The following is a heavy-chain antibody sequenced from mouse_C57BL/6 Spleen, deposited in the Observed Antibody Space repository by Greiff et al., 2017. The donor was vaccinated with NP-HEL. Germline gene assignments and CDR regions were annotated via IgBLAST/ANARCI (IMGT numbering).Heavy chain of an antibody. CDR1: GYTFTSYT. CDR2: INPSCGYP. J-gene: IGHJ4*01. V-gene: IGHV1-4*01. CDR3: ARDYYEGMDY. Sequence: VKLVESGAELARPGASVKMSCKASGYTFTSYTMHWVKQRPGQGLEWIGYINPSCGYPKYNQTFKDKATVTADKSSSTAYMQLSSLTSEDSAVYYCARDYYEGMDYWGQGTSVTVSS. D-gene: IGHD2-4*01.